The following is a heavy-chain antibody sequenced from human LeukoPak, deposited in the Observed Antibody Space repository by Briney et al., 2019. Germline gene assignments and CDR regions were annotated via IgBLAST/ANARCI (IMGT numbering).Heavy chain of an antibody. CDR1: GGSFSGYY. J-gene: IGHJ4*02. CDR3: ASSRGYVWGSYRPFDY. Sequence: SETLSLTCAVYGGSFSGYYWSWIRQPPGKGLEWIGVINHSGSTNYNPSIKRRVTISVDTSKDQFSLKLSSVTAADTAVYYCASSRGYVWGSYRPFDYWGQGTLVTVSS. V-gene: IGHV4-34*01. CDR2: INHSGST. D-gene: IGHD3-16*02.